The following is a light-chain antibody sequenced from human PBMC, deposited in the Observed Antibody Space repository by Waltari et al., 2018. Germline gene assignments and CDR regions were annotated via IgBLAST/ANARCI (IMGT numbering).Light chain of an antibody. Sequence: SCRASQTINSNLAWYQQQPGQAPRLLIYGASTRAIGIPARFSGSGSGTEFTLTITSLQSEDFAVYFCQQYHKWPPYTFGQGTKLDI. CDR3: QQYHKWPPYT. J-gene: IGKJ2*01. CDR2: GAS. CDR1: QTINSN. V-gene: IGKV3-15*01.